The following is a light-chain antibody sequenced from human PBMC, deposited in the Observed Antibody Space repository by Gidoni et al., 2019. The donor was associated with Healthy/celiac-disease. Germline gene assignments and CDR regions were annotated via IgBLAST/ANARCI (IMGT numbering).Light chain of an antibody. J-gene: IGKJ4*01. CDR2: WAS. V-gene: IGKV4-1*01. CDR1: QSVLYSSNNKNY. CDR3: QQYYSTPLT. Sequence: DIVMTQSPDSLDVSLGERATINCKSSQSVLYSSNNKNYLAWYQQKPGQPPKLIIYWASTRESGVPDRFSGSGSGTDFTLTISSLQAEDVAVYYCQQYYSTPLTFGGGTEVEIK.